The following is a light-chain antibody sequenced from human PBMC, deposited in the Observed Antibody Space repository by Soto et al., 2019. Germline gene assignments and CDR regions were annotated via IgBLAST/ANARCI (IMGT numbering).Light chain of an antibody. V-gene: IGKV1-5*03. CDR3: QHYNSYSEA. Sequence: QSPYPQNKSVGDRVTITCRASQSISSWLAWYQQKPGKAPKLLIYKASTLKSGVPSRFSGSGSGTEFTFTISSLQPDDFATYYCQHYNSYSEAFGQGT. J-gene: IGKJ1*01. CDR1: QSISSW. CDR2: KAS.